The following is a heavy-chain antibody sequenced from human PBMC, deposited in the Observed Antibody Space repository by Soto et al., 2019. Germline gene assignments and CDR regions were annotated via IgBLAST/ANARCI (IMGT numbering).Heavy chain of an antibody. V-gene: IGHV2-26*01. D-gene: IGHD2-2*01. CDR3: ARSHLAVAASPWFDP. Sequence: QVTLKESGPVLVKPTETLTLRCTVSGLSITDSEMGVSWIRQPPGQPLEWLAHIDSSGEKSYRTFLKSRLAISKDTSKSQIVLTMTTRDPADTATYYCARSHLAVAASPWFDPWGQGIPVTVSS. J-gene: IGHJ5*02. CDR1: GLSITDSEMG. CDR2: IDSSGEK.